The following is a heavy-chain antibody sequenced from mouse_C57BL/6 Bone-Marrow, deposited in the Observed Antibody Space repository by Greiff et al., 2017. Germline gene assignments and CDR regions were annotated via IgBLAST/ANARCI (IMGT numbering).Heavy chain of an antibody. CDR3: AKVVSSHWYFDV. CDR2: INPSSGYT. D-gene: IGHD1-1*01. Sequence: VQLQQSGAELAKPGASVKLSCKASGYTFTSYWMHWVKQRPGQGLEWIGYINPSSGYTKYNQKFKDKDTLTADKSSSTAYMQLSSLTYEDSAVYYCAKVVSSHWYFDVWGTGTTVTVSS. CDR1: GYTFTSYW. V-gene: IGHV1-7*01. J-gene: IGHJ1*03.